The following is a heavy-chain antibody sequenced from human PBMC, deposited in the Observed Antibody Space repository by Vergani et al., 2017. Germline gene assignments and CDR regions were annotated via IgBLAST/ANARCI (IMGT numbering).Heavy chain of an antibody. D-gene: IGHD2-2*03. CDR1: GYSISSAYY. CDR3: ARLDGYCTSTLYYSWFDP. CDR2: IYHSGRT. J-gene: IGHJ5*02. V-gene: IGHV4-38-2*01. Sequence: QVQLQESGPGLVKPSETLSLTCVVSGYSISSAYYWGWIRQPPGKGLEWIGRIYHSGRTHYNPSLKSRVTITIDTSKNQFSLKLTSLTATDKAVYYCARLDGYCTSTLYYSWFDPWGQGSLVSVSS.